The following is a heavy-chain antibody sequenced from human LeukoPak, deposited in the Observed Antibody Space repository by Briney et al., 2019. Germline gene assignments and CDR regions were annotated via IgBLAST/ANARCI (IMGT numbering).Heavy chain of an antibody. D-gene: IGHD5-18*01. Sequence: SETLSLTCTVSGDSITSYFWSWIRQPPGKGLEWVGYYSGITNYNPSLKSRVTISVDTSKNQFSLKLSSVTAADTAVYYCARESGYSYGKFDYWGQGTLVTVSS. CDR3: ARESGYSYGKFDY. CDR1: GDSITSYF. V-gene: IGHV4-59*12. J-gene: IGHJ4*02. CDR2: YSGIT.